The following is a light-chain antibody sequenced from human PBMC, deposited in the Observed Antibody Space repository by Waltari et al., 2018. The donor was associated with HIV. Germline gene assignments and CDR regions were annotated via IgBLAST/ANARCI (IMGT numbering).Light chain of an antibody. Sequence: HSVLTQPPSVSGAPGPKVTIPCTGSRSNIGASYDVHWYQQVPGTAPRLLIHGNNYRPSGVPDRFSASRSGTSASRAITGLQADDEADYYCQSYDSNLSGLVFGGGTKLTVL. CDR2: GNN. V-gene: IGLV1-40*01. CDR1: RSNIGASYD. J-gene: IGLJ2*01. CDR3: QSYDSNLSGLV.